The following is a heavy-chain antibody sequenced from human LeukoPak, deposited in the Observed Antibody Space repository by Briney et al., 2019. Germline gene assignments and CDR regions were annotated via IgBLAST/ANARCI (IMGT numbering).Heavy chain of an antibody. CDR2: IYSSGDA. J-gene: IGHJ4*02. CDR1: GFSVSSKY. Sequence: GGSLRLSCAASGFSVSSKYMSWVRQTPGKGLQWVALIYSSGDAYTPDSVKGRFTISRDDSENTLYLQMDSLRADDTAVYYCATGYYFGSGSYGYLDYWGQGTLVTVSS. CDR3: ATGYYFGSGSYGYLDY. D-gene: IGHD3-10*01. V-gene: IGHV3-53*01.